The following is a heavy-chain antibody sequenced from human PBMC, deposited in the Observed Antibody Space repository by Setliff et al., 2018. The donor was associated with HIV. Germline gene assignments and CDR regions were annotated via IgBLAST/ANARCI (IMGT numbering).Heavy chain of an antibody. CDR3: ARRGEDATIY. CDR2: MYYSGTT. V-gene: IGHV4-39*01. D-gene: IGHD3-3*01. J-gene: IGHJ4*02. CDR1: GASISSRSYY. Sequence: PSETLSLTCSVSGASISSRSYYWGWIRQPPGKGLEWIGTMYYSGTTYYNPSLKSRVTISADTSKNQYSLKMTSVTAADTAVYYCARRGEDATIYWGRGTLVTVS.